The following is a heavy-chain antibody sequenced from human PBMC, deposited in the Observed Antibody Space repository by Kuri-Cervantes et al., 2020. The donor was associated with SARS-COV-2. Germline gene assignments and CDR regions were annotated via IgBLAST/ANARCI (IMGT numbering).Heavy chain of an antibody. CDR1: GGTFSSYA. CDR2: INPNSGGT. CDR3: ARNRRTGGYSFGFDL. V-gene: IGHV1-2*02. D-gene: IGHD5-18*01. Sequence: ASVKVSCKASGGTFSSYAISWVRQAPGQGLEWMGWINPNSGGTNYAQKFQGRVTMTRDTSISTAYMDLSRLRSDDTAVFYCARNRRTGGYSFGFDLWGQGTLVTVSS. J-gene: IGHJ4*02.